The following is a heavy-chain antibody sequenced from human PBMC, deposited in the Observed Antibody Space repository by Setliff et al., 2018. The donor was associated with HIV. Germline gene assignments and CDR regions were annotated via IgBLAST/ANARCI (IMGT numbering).Heavy chain of an antibody. V-gene: IGHV1-8*01. CDR1: GHPFSNYD. D-gene: IGHD3-10*01. Sequence: GASVKVSCKTSGHPFSNYDIIWVRRATGQGLEWMGRMNPNSGATGYAQKFKDRFIMTRDTSISTAYMELSSLTSEDTAVYYCASGKGVRGVVIRGGLDVWGKGTTVTVSS. CDR3: ASGKGVRGVVIRGGLDV. CDR2: MNPNSGAT. J-gene: IGHJ6*04.